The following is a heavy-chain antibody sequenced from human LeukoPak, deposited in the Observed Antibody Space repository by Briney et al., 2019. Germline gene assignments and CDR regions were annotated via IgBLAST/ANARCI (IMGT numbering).Heavy chain of an antibody. V-gene: IGHV3-53*01. CDR2: IYTGGST. Sequence: ETLSLTCTVSGGSISSSYYWGWIRQAPGKGLEWVSIIYTGGSTYYAGSVKGRFTISRDNSKNTLYLQMSSLRVEDTAVYYCVRDRAMYYFDYWGQGTLVTVSS. CDR3: VRDRAMYYFDY. J-gene: IGHJ4*02. CDR1: GGSISSSYY. D-gene: IGHD3-10*01.